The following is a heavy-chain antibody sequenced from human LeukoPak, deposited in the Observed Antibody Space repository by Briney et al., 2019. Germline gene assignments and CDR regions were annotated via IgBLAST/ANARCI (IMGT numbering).Heavy chain of an antibody. CDR1: GYTFTSYG. CDR3: ARVSPGYSSGWCFDY. Sequence: GASVKVSCKASGYTFTSYGISWVRQAPGQGLEWMGWISAYNGNTNYAQKLRGRVTMTTDTSTSTAYMELRSLRSDDTAVYYCARVSPGYSSGWCFDYWGQGTLVTVSS. CDR2: ISAYNGNT. J-gene: IGHJ4*02. V-gene: IGHV1-18*01. D-gene: IGHD6-19*01.